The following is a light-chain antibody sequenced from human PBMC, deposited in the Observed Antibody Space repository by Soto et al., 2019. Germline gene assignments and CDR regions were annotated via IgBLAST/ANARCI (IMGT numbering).Light chain of an antibody. CDR2: GNS. J-gene: IGLJ2*01. CDR3: QSYDSSLSVVV. CDR1: SSNIGAGFD. V-gene: IGLV1-40*01. Sequence: QSVLTQPPSVSGAPGQRVTISCTGSSSNIGAGFDVHWYQQLPETAPKLLIFGNSNRPSGVPERFSGSKSGTSASLAITGLQAEDEADYYCQSYDSSLSVVVFGGGTKLTVL.